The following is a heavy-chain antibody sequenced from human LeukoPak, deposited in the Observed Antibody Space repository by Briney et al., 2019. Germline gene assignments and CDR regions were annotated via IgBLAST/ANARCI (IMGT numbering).Heavy chain of an antibody. CDR3: VRLGGGDAFDI. J-gene: IGHJ3*02. D-gene: IGHD2-15*01. Sequence: PGGSLRLSCAASGFTFSRFAVHWVRQAPGKGLEWVGRIRSKANGYTTAYGETIKGRFTITRDDSKRSAFVQMSSLKSEDTAVYYCVRLGGGDAFDIWGPGTRVTVSS. CDR1: GFTFSRFA. CDR2: IRSKANGYTT. V-gene: IGHV3-73*01.